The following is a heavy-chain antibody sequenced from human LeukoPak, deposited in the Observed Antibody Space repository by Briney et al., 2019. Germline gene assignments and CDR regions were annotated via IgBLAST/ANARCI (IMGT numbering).Heavy chain of an antibody. CDR1: VYTFTNDH. CDR3: ARTTSMTASGYEY. CDR2: INPDTGDK. Sequence: ASVKVSCKASVYTFTNDHINWVRQASGQGLEWMTWINPDTGDKGYARKFQDRVTITTDTSISTAYMELSSLSSEDTAVYFCARTTSMTASGYEYCGQGTLVTVSS. D-gene: IGHD2-21*02. V-gene: IGHV1-8*03. J-gene: IGHJ4*02.